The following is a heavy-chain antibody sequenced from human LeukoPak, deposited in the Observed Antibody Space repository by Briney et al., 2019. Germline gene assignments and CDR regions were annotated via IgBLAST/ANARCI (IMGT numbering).Heavy chain of an antibody. CDR3: ARARGGYSYGPDY. CDR2: ISYDGSNK. D-gene: IGHD5-18*01. V-gene: IGHV3-30-3*01. Sequence: PGGSLRLSCAASGFTFSSYAMHWVRQAPGKGLEWVAVISYDGSNKYYADSVKGRFTISRDNSKNTLYLQMNSLRAEDTAVYYCARARGGYSYGPDYWGQGTLVTVSS. CDR1: GFTFSSYA. J-gene: IGHJ4*02.